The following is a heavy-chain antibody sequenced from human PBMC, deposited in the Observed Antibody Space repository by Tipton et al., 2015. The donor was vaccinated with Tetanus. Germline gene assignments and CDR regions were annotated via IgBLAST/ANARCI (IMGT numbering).Heavy chain of an antibody. Sequence: SLRLSCVASGFTFGSYPMTWVRQAPGKGLEWVSGVSGNGGSTYYADSVKGRFTISRDNAKNSLYLQMISLRAEDTAVYSCARGMAEASNCGGDCYSDYWGQGTLVTVSS. CDR3: ARGMAEASNCGGDCYSDY. D-gene: IGHD2-21*02. J-gene: IGHJ4*02. V-gene: IGHV3-23*01. CDR2: VSGNGGST. CDR1: GFTFGSYP.